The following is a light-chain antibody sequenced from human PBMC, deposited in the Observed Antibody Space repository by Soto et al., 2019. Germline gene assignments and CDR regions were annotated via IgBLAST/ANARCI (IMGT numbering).Light chain of an antibody. CDR3: QAWDSGTVV. J-gene: IGLJ2*01. CDR1: TLGSKF. V-gene: IGLV3-1*01. Sequence: SYELTQPPSVSVSLGQTANITCSGNTLGSKFVFWYQQKAGQSPMVVIYEDTKRPSGIPERFSGSNSGNTATLTISGTQAMDEADFYCQAWDSGTVVFGGGTKLTAL. CDR2: EDT.